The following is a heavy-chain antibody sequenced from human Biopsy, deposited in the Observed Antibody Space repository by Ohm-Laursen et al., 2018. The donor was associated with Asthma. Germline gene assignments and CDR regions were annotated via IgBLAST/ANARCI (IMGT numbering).Heavy chain of an antibody. Sequence: VKISCKASGGTFSSYAISWVRQAPGQGLEWMGGLIPVLGTPDHAQMFEGRVTITADESTSTAYMELSSLSSEGTAVYYCARGYSGSDRIVYYYSGLEVWGQGTTVTVSS. V-gene: IGHV1-69*13. D-gene: IGHD5-12*01. CDR2: LIPVLGTP. CDR3: ARGYSGSDRIVYYYSGLEV. CDR1: GGTFSSYA. J-gene: IGHJ6*02.